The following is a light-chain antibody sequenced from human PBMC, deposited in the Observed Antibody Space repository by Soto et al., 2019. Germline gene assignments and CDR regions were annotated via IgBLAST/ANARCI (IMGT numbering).Light chain of an antibody. V-gene: IGKV3-20*01. CDR1: QSVSSTY. Sequence: EIGLTQSPGTLSLSPGERATLSCRASQSVSSTYLAWYQQKPGQAPRLLIYGASSRATGIPDRFSGSGSGTDFPLPISRLEPEDFAVYYCQQYGSSSITFGQGTRLEIK. CDR3: QQYGSSSIT. J-gene: IGKJ5*01. CDR2: GAS.